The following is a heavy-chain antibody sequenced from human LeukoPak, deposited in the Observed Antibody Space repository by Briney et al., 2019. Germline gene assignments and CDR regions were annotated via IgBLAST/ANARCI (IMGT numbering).Heavy chain of an antibody. CDR1: GFTFSDYE. J-gene: IGHJ4*02. V-gene: IGHV3-23*01. CDR3: AKDRRGYDPGAFDY. Sequence: GGSVRLSCATSGFTFSDYEMNWVRQAPGKGLEWVSYISGTGSAIYYADSVKGRFTISRDNSKNTLFLQMNSLRAEDTAVYYCAKDRRGYDPGAFDYWGQGTLVTVSS. CDR2: ISGTGSAI. D-gene: IGHD5-12*01.